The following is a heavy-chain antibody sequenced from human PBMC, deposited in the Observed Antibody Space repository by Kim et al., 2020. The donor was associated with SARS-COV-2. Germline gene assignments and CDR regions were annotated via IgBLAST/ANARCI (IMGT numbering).Heavy chain of an antibody. Sequence: GGSLRLSCAASGFTFSSYGMHWVRQAPGKGLEWVAVISYDGSNKYYADSVKGRFTISRDNSKNTLYLQMNSLRAEDTAVYYCAKDERAVRGVIITFDYYYYYGMDVWGQGTTVTVSS. CDR1: GFTFSSYG. CDR3: AKDERAVRGVIITFDYYYYYGMDV. CDR2: ISYDGSNK. V-gene: IGHV3-30*18. J-gene: IGHJ6*02. D-gene: IGHD3-10*01.